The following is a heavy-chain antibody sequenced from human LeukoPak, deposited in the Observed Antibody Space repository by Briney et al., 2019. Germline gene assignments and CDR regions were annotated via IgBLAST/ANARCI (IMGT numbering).Heavy chain of an antibody. CDR1: RFTVSSNY. V-gene: IGHV3-66*01. J-gene: IGHJ4*02. D-gene: IGHD5-18*01. Sequence: GGSLRLSCAASRFTVSSNYMSWVRQAPGKGLEWVSVIYSGGSTYYADSVKGRFTISRDNSKNTLYLQMNSLRAEDTAVYYCARVVGYSYGYDCWGQGTLVTVSS. CDR3: ARVVGYSYGYDC. CDR2: IYSGGST.